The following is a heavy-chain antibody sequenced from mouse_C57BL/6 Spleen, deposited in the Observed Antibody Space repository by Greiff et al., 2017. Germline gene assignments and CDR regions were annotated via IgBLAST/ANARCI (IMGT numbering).Heavy chain of an antibody. CDR1: GYTFTSYW. CDR2: IDPSDSYT. V-gene: IGHV1-52*01. J-gene: IGHJ2*01. Sequence: VQLQQPGAELVMPGSSVKLSCKASGYTFTSYWMHWVKQRPIQGLEWIGNIDPSDSYTHYNQKFKDKATLTVDKSSSTAYMQLSSLASEDSSVYYCARSDVSSPRYWGQGTTGTGSS. D-gene: IGHD1-1*01. CDR3: ARSDVSSPRY.